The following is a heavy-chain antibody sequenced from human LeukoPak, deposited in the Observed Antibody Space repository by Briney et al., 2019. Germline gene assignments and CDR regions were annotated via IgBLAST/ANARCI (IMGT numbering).Heavy chain of an antibody. V-gene: IGHV3-7*01. D-gene: IGHD3-10*01. CDR1: GFTFTTYW. CDR3: AKGLVWFGELLSAIIDY. J-gene: IGHJ4*02. CDR2: IKQDGSEK. Sequence: GGSLRLSCAASGFTFTTYWMSWVRQAPGKGLEWVANIKQDGSEKYYVDSVKGRFTISRDNAKNSQYLQMNSLRAEDTAVYYCAKGLVWFGELLSAIIDYWGQGTLVTVSS.